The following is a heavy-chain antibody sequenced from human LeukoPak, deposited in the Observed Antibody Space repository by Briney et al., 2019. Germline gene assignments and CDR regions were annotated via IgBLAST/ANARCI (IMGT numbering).Heavy chain of an antibody. V-gene: IGHV3-48*04. CDR1: GFTFSSYS. CDR2: ISSSGSTI. CDR3: VREHYNYYMDV. Sequence: GGSLRLSCAASGFTFSSYSMNWVRQAPGKGLEWVSYISSSGSTIYYAGSVKGRFTISRDNAKNSLYLQMNSLRAEDMALYYCVREHYNYYMDVWGKGTTVTVSS. J-gene: IGHJ6*03.